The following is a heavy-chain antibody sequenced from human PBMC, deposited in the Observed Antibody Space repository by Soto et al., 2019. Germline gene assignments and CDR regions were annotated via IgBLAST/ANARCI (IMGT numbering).Heavy chain of an antibody. CDR2: IIPIFGTA. V-gene: IGHV1-69*13. CDR3: ARGVVITFSFGNDYYYGMDV. D-gene: IGHD4-4*01. CDR1: GGTFSSYA. J-gene: IGHJ6*02. Sequence: SVKVSCKASGGTFSSYAISWVRQAPGQGLEWMGGIIPIFGTANYAQKFQGRVTITADESTSTAYMELSSLRSEDTAVYYCARGVVITFSFGNDYYYGMDVWGQGTTVTVSS.